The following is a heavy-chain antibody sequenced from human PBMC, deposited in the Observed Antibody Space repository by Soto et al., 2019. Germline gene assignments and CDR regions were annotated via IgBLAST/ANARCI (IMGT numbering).Heavy chain of an antibody. CDR2: ISGSGGST. Sequence: PGGSLRLSCAASGFTFSSYAMSWVRQAPGKGLEWVSAISGSGGSTYYADSVKGRFTISRDNSKNTLYLQMNSLRAQDTAVYYGAKDVLLPHYYYMDVWGKGTTVTVSS. J-gene: IGHJ6*03. CDR1: GFTFSSYA. V-gene: IGHV3-23*01. D-gene: IGHD2-15*01. CDR3: AKDVLLPHYYYMDV.